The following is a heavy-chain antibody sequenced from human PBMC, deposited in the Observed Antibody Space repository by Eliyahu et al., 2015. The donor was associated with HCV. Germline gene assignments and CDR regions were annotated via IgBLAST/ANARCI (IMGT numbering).Heavy chain of an antibody. J-gene: IGHJ3*02. V-gene: IGHV3-9*01. D-gene: IGHD6-13*01. Sequence: EVQLVESGGGLVQPGRSLRLSCXASGFTFSAYAMXWVRQAPGKGLGGVSGISWNSGIIGYADSVKGRFTISRDNAKNSLYLQMNSLRAEDTALYYCAKDPYSQTGWGAFDIWGQGTMVTVSS. CDR3: AKDPYSQTGWGAFDI. CDR2: ISWNSGII. CDR1: GFTFSAYA.